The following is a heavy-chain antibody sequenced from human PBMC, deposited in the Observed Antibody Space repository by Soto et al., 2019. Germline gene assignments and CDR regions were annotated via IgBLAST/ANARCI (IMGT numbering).Heavy chain of an antibody. CDR3: AKASQPLYYYDILTGYYWDYYYGMDV. V-gene: IGHV3-74*01. CDR1: GFTFSGYW. Sequence: PGGSLRLSCAVSGFTFSGYWMHWVRPAPGKGLVWVSRINSDGSTTYYADSVKGRFTISRDNSKNTLYLQMNSLRAEDTAVYYCAKASQPLYYYDILTGYYWDYYYGMDVWGQGTTVTVSS. J-gene: IGHJ6*02. D-gene: IGHD3-9*01. CDR2: INSDGSTT.